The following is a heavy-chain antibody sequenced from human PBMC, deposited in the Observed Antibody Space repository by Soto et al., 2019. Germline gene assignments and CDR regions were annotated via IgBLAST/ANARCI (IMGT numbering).Heavy chain of an antibody. Sequence: PAGSLRLSCTVSGFAFTNYGINWVRQAPGKGLEWVSSISKSDYTYYSDSVKGRFTISRDNAKNSVSLQMNTLRVENTAVYYCAREDSIIIPAVSDFWGQGTLVTVSS. CDR2: ISKSDYT. J-gene: IGHJ4*02. CDR3: AREDSIIIPAVSDF. CDR1: GFAFTNYG. V-gene: IGHV3-21*01. D-gene: IGHD2-2*01.